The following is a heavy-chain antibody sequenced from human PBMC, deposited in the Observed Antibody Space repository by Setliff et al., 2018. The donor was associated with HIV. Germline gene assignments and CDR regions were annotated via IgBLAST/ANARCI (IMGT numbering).Heavy chain of an antibody. CDR2: IQSGGII. CDR3: ARGGPYSSSSDTYDF. CDR1: SDSIRFYY. Sequence: LSLTCTVSSDSIRFYYWTWVRQKPGRGLEWVSLIQSGGIIYYADSVKGRFTISRDNAKNSLYLQMNSLRAEDTAIYYCARGGPYSSSSDTYDFWGQGTLVTVSS. V-gene: IGHV3-48*03. J-gene: IGHJ4*02. D-gene: IGHD6-6*01.